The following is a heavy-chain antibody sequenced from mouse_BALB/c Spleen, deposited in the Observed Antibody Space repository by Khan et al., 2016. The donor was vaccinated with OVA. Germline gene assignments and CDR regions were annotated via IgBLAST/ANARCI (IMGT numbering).Heavy chain of an antibody. CDR3: AKLMIYTFDY. CDR1: GFSLTTYG. CDR2: IWGDGST. Sequence: VQLKQSGPGLVAPSQSLSITCTVSGFSLTTYGVSRIRQPPGKGLEWLGVIWGDGSTNYHSALISRLSFSKDNYKSQVFLELNSLQTADTSTYYCAKLMIYTFDYWGQGTTLTVSS. D-gene: IGHD2-3*01. J-gene: IGHJ2*01. V-gene: IGHV2-3*01.